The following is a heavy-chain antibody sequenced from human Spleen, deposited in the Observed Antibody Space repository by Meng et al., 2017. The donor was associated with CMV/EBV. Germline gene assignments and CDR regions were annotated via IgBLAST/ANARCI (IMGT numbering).Heavy chain of an antibody. J-gene: IGHJ4*02. Sequence: LSLTCAASGFTFSSYWMHWVRQAPGKGLEWVANINQDGSEKDYVDSVKGRFIISRDNGKNSLSLQMNSLRAEDTAVYYCARRILYFDYWGQGSLVTVSS. V-gene: IGHV3-7*01. CDR1: GFTFSSYW. CDR3: ARRILYFDY. D-gene: IGHD2-15*01. CDR2: INQDGSEK.